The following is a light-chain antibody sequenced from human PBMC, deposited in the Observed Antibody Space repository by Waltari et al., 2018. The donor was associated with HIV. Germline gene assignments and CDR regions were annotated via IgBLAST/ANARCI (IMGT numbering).Light chain of an antibody. J-gene: IGKJ4*01. CDR3: QQYNHFPLT. Sequence: DIQMTPSPTSLSASIGDRVTITCRASEGVSIYVAWFQQKPGEAPRSLISGASSLQSGVPPKFSGSGSGTYFTLTINSLQSEDSATYFCQQYNHFPLTFGGGTKVEI. V-gene: IGKV1-16*02. CDR1: EGVSIY. CDR2: GAS.